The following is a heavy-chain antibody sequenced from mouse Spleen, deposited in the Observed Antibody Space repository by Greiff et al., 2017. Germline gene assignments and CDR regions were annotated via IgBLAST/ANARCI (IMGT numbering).Heavy chain of an antibody. CDR2: ISSGGGNT. J-gene: IGHJ2*01. Sequence: ATISSGGGNTYYPDSVKGRFTISRDNAKNTLYLQMSSLKSEDTAMYYCARHSTSPFDYWGQGTTLTVSS. V-gene: IGHV5-9*04. CDR3: ARHSTSPFDY.